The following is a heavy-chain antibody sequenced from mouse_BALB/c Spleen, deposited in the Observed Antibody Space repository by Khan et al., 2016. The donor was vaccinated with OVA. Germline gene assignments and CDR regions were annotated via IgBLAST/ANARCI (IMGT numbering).Heavy chain of an antibody. V-gene: IGHV5-6*01. CDR2: ISSGGDYT. D-gene: IGHD1-1*01. CDR3: ADHLAGSFAY. Sequence: EVELVESGGDLVKPGGSLKLSCAASGFTFSSYSMSWVRLTPDKRLEWVASISSGGDYTYYPDSVKGRFTISRDNAKNTLYLQMSDLKSEDTAMYYCADHLAGSFAYGGQGTLVTVSA. J-gene: IGHJ3*01. CDR1: GFTFSSYS.